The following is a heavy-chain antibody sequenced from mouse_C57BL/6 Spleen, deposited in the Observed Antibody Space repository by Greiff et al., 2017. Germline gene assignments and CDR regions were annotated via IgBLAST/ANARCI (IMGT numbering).Heavy chain of an antibody. J-gene: IGHJ4*01. CDR3: ARHDGYYAMDY. CDR2: INSDGGST. D-gene: IGHD2-3*01. V-gene: IGHV5-2*01. CDR1: EYEFPSHD. Sequence: EVKLVESGGGLVQPGESLKLSCESNEYEFPSHDMSWVRKTPEKRLELVAAINSDGGSTYYPDTMERRFIISRDNTKKTLYRQMRSLRSEDTAWYYCARHDGYYAMDYWGQGTSVTVSS.